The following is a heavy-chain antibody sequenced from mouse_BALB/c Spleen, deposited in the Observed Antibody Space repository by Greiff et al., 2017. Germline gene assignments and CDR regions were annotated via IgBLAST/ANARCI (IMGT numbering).Heavy chain of an antibody. CDR3: ARARGLRPNYYAMDY. J-gene: IGHJ4*01. Sequence: DVKLVESGGGLVKPGGSLKLSCAASGFTFSDYYMYWVRQTPEKRLEWVATISDGGSYTYYPDSVKGRFTISRDNAKNNLYLQMSSLKSEDTAMYYCARARGLRPNYYAMDYWGQGTSVTVSS. CDR1: GFTFSDYY. D-gene: IGHD2-2*01. CDR2: ISDGGSYT. V-gene: IGHV5-4*02.